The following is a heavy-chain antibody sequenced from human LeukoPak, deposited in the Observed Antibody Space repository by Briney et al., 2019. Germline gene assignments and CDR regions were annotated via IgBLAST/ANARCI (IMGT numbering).Heavy chain of an antibody. V-gene: IGHV3-21*01. CDR2: ISSSSSYI. D-gene: IGHD6-13*01. CDR3: ARDPRIAAALNWFDP. CDR1: GLTFSSYS. J-gene: IGHJ5*02. Sequence: GGSLRLSCAASGLTFSSYSMNWVRQAPGKGLEWVSSISSSSSYIYYADSVKGRFTISRDNAKNSLYLQMNSLRAEDTAVYYCARDPRIAAALNWFDPWGQGTLVTVSS.